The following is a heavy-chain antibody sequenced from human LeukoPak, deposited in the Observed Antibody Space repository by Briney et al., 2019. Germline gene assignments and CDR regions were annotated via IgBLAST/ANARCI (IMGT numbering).Heavy chain of an antibody. D-gene: IGHD3-10*01. V-gene: IGHV2-26*01. J-gene: IGHJ3*02. CDR1: GFSLSNARMG. CDR3: ARTMWVRGRTNGAFDI. CDR2: IFSNDEK. Sequence: SGPVLVKPTETLTLTRTVSGFSLSNARMGVSWIRQPPGKALEWLAHIFSNDEKSYSTSLKSRLTISKDTSKSQVVLTMTNMDPVDTATYYCARTMWVRGRTNGAFDIWGQGTMVTGSS.